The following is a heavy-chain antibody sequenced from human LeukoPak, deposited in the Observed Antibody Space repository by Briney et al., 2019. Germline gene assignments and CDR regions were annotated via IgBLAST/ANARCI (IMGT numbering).Heavy chain of an antibody. Sequence: GGSLRLSCAASGFTFDDYGMSWVRHAPGKGLEWVSGINWNGGSTGYADSVKGRFTISRDNAKNSLYLQMNSLRAEDTALYYCARGYYYDSSARGYFDYWGQGTLVTVSS. D-gene: IGHD3-22*01. CDR1: GFTFDDYG. CDR3: ARGYYYDSSARGYFDY. CDR2: INWNGGST. V-gene: IGHV3-20*04. J-gene: IGHJ4*02.